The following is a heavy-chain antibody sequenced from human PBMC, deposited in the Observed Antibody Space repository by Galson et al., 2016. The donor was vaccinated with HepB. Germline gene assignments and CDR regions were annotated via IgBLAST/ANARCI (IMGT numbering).Heavy chain of an antibody. CDR1: GFTFGNYG. J-gene: IGHJ6*02. CDR3: ARAGSAKKSYQYAMDV. V-gene: IGHV3-23*01. Sequence: SLRLSCAASGFTFGNYGMTWVRQAPGKGLEVVSSISRSGDSTDYEDSVQGRFTISRDNSKNTLYLQMNTLRAEDTAVYYCARAGSAKKSYQYAMDVWGQGTTVTVSS. CDR2: ISRSGDST. D-gene: IGHD2-2*01.